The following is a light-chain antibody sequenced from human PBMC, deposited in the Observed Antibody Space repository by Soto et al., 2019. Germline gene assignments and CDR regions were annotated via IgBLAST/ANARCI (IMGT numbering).Light chain of an antibody. J-gene: IGKJ1*01. V-gene: IGKV3-20*01. CDR2: GAS. CDR3: QQYGSSPGT. CDR1: HSVRSDY. Sequence: EIVLTQSPGTLSLSTGERATLSCRGSHSVRSDYLAWYQQKPGQAPRLHIYGASTRATGIPDRSTGSGSGTDFTLTISRLEPEDFAVYYCQQYGSSPGTFGQGTKV.